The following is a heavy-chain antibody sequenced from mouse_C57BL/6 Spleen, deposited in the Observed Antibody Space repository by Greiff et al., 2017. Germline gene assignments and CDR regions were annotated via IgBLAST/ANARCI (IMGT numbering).Heavy chain of an antibody. V-gene: IGHV1-82*01. CDR3: ARNSYAMDY. J-gene: IGHJ4*01. CDR2: IYPGDGDT. Sequence: VQLQESGPELVKPGASVKISCKASGYAFSSSWMNWVKQRPGKGLEWIGRIYPGDGDTNYNGKFKGKATLTADKSSSTAYMQLSSLTSEDSAVYFCARNSYAMDYWGQGTSVTVSS. CDR1: GYAFSSSW.